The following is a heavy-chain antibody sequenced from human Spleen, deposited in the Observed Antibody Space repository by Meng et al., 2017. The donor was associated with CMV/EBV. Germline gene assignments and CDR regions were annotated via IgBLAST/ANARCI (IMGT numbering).Heavy chain of an antibody. CDR3: AKGSGYYIVYYYYGMDV. CDR2: IYSGSNSR. Sequence: GESLKISCAASGFIFNNYAMSWVRQAPGKGLEWVSVIYSGSNSRYYADSVKGRFTISRDNSKNTLYLQMNSLRAEDTAVYYCAKGSGYYIVYYYYGMDVWGQGTTVTVSS. D-gene: IGHD3-3*01. CDR1: GFIFNNYA. J-gene: IGHJ6*02. V-gene: IGHV3-23*03.